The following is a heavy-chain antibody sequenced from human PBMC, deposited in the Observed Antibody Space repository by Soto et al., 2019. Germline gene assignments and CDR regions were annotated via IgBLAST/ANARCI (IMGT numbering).Heavy chain of an antibody. Sequence: QVQLVQSGAEVKKPGSSVKVSCKASGGTFSSYTISWVRQAPGQGLEWMGRIIPILGIANYAQKFQGRVTITEDKSTSTAYMELSSLRSEDTAVYYCARDRLYSSGWYYFDYWGQGTLVTVSS. CDR2: IIPILGIA. J-gene: IGHJ4*02. CDR3: ARDRLYSSGWYYFDY. V-gene: IGHV1-69*08. D-gene: IGHD6-19*01. CDR1: GGTFSSYT.